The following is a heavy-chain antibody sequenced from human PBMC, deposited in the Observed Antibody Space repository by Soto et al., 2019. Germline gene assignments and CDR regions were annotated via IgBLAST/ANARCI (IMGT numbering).Heavy chain of an antibody. CDR1: GGSINNGYW. J-gene: IGHJ6*02. D-gene: IGHD6-19*01. V-gene: IGHV4-4*02. CDR2: KHHSGST. CDR3: AYSSGWWRLDV. Sequence: QVHLQESGPGLVKPSGTLSLTCGVSGGSINNGYWWTWVRQPPGKGLEWIGEKHHSGSTNYNLSLKGRVSISLDESKNQFSLILSSVTAADTAVYYCAYSSGWWRLDVWGQGTTVTVSS.